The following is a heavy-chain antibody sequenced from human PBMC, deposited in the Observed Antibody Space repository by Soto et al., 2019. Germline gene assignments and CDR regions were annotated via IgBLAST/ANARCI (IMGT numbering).Heavy chain of an antibody. D-gene: IGHD6-13*01. Sequence: ASVKVSCKTSGFSFISYYLHWVRQAPGQGLEWMGLINPSGGSTRYAARFQGRVTMTRDTSASTAYMELSSLRSEDTAVYYCAREGYSSLPWFDPWGQGTLVTVSS. V-gene: IGHV1-46*01. CDR2: INPSGGST. J-gene: IGHJ5*02. CDR3: AREGYSSLPWFDP. CDR1: GFSFISYY.